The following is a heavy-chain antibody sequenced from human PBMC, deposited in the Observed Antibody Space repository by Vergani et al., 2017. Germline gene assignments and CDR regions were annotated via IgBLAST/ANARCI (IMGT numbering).Heavy chain of an antibody. V-gene: IGHV3-23*04. Sequence: VQLVESGGGVVQPGRSLRLSCAASGFTFSSYAMSWVRQAPGKGLEWVSAISGSGGSTYYADSVKGRFTISRDNSKNSLYLQMNSLRAEDTAVYYCARDQSAVVTATEFDYWGQGTLVTVSS. J-gene: IGHJ4*02. CDR1: GFTFSSYA. CDR2: ISGSGGST. D-gene: IGHD2-21*02. CDR3: ARDQSAVVTATEFDY.